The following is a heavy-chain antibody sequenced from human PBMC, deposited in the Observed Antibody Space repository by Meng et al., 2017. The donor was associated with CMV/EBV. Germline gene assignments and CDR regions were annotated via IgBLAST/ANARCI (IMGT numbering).Heavy chain of an antibody. CDR2: IIPIFGTA. V-gene: IGHV1-69*05. Sequence: SVHVSCKASGGTFSSYAISWVRQAPGQGLEWMGGIIPIFGTANYAQKFQGRVTITTDEPTSTAYMELSSLRSEDTAVYYCARVDRYNWNDVGAFDIWGQGTMVTVSS. J-gene: IGHJ3*02. D-gene: IGHD1-1*01. CDR1: GGTFSSYA. CDR3: ARVDRYNWNDVGAFDI.